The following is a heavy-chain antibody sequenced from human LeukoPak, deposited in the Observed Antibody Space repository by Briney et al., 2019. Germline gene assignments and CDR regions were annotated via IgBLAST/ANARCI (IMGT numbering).Heavy chain of an antibody. D-gene: IGHD5-18*01. CDR1: GLTFSNYA. V-gene: IGHV3-23*01. CDR2: ISDSGGST. Sequence: PGGSLRLSCAASGLTFSNYAMNWVRQAPGKGLEWVSAISDSGGSTFYADSVKGRFTISRDDSKSTLYLQMNSLKTEDTAVYYCTTDKDTPMVNYWGQGTLVTVSS. J-gene: IGHJ4*02. CDR3: TTDKDTPMVNY.